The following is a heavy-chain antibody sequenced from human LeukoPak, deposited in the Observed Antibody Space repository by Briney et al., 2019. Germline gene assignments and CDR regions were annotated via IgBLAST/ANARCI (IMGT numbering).Heavy chain of an antibody. D-gene: IGHD4-17*01. V-gene: IGHV3-74*01. CDR1: AFTFSSYW. J-gene: IGHJ4*02. Sequence: PGGSLRLSCAASAFTFSSYWMHWVRQAPGKGLVWVSRINSDGISTSCADSVKGRFTISRDNAKNTLYLQMNSLRAEDTAVYYCAKGGATVIDYWGQGTLVTVSS. CDR2: INSDGIST. CDR3: AKGGATVIDY.